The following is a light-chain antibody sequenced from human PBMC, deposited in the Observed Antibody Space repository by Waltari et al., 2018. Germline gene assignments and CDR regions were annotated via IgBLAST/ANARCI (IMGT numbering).Light chain of an antibody. CDR3: SSFTTSSTLL. CDR1: SSDVGAFNS. CDR2: DVR. J-gene: IGLJ2*01. V-gene: IGLV2-14*03. Sequence: QSALTQPASVSASPGESSTIPCTATSSDVGAFNSVSWYQQHPGKAPKFMIYDVRNRPSGVSHRFSGSKSGNTASLTISGLQAEDEAVYYCSSFTTSSTLLFGGGTKLTVL.